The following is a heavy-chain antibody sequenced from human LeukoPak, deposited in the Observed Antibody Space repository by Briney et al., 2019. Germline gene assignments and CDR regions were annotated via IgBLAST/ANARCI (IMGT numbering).Heavy chain of an antibody. CDR3: AHHYDSSGYYSLYGDAFDI. CDR1: GGSISSYY. CDR2: IYYSGST. J-gene: IGHJ3*02. V-gene: IGHV4-59*01. D-gene: IGHD3-22*01. Sequence: SETLSLTCTVSGGSISSYYWSWIRQPPGKGLEWIGYIYYSGSTNYNPSLKSRVTISVDTSKNQFSLKLSSVTAADTAVHYCAHHYDSSGYYSLYGDAFDIWGQGTMVTVSS.